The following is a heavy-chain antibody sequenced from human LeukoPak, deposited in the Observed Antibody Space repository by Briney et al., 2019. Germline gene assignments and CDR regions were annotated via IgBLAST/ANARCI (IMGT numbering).Heavy chain of an antibody. J-gene: IGHJ6*02. CDR2: ISAYNGNT. CDR3: AREGDGYDYPYYYYGMDV. Sequence: ASVKVSCKPSGYTFTSYGISWVRPTPGQGLEWMGWISAYNGNTNYAQKLQGRVTMTTDTSTSTAYMELRSLRSDDTAVYYCAREGDGYDYPYYYYGMDVWGQGTTVTVSS. CDR1: GYTFTSYG. V-gene: IGHV1-18*01. D-gene: IGHD5-12*01.